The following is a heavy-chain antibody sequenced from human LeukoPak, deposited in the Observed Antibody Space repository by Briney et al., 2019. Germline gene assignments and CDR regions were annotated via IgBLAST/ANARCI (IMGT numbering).Heavy chain of an antibody. Sequence: GGSLRLSCAASGFTFTSYGMHWFRQAPGKGLEWVAVIWYDGSNKYYADSVKGRFTISRDNSKNTLYLQMNSLRAEDTAVYYCARYDYEQWLVLSLFEYWGQGTVVTVFS. D-gene: IGHD6-19*01. CDR3: ARYDYEQWLVLSLFEY. V-gene: IGHV3-33*01. J-gene: IGHJ4*02. CDR1: GFTFTSYG. CDR2: IWYDGSNK.